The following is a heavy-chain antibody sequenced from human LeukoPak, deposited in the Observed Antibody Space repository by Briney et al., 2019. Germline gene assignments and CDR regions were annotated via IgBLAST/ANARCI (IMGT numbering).Heavy chain of an antibody. CDR1: GFTFSSYA. V-gene: IGHV3-30-3*01. D-gene: IGHD4-17*01. CDR2: ISYDGSNK. Sequence: QSGGSLRLSCAASGFTFSSYAMHWVRQAPGKGLEWVAVISYDGSNKYYADSVKGRFTISRDNSKNTLYLQMNSLRAEDTAVYYCAKDGRVDTVTTSGFNYGMDVWGQGTTVTVSS. CDR3: AKDGRVDTVTTSGFNYGMDV. J-gene: IGHJ6*02.